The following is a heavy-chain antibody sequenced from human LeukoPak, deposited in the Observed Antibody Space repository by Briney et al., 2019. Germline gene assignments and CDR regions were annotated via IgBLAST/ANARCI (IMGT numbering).Heavy chain of an antibody. CDR2: IYHNGNT. CDR1: TYSISSGYY. J-gene: IGHJ6*02. D-gene: IGHD2-21*01. V-gene: IGHV4-38-2*02. CDR3: ARGYSARTYYYYGMDV. Sequence: PSETLSLTCTVSTYSISSGYYWGWIRQPPGKGLEWIGNIYHNGNTYYNPSLKSRVTISVDTSKKQFSLKLSSVTAADTAVYYCARGYSARTYYYYGMDVWGQGTTVTVSS.